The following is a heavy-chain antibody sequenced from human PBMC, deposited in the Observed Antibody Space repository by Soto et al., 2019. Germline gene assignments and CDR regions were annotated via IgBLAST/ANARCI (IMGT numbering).Heavy chain of an antibody. CDR2: ISGSGGST. V-gene: IGHV3-23*01. D-gene: IGHD2-15*01. CDR3: AKDRWGVVVVVSDAFDI. J-gene: IGHJ3*02. Sequence: PGGSLRLSCAASGFTFSSYAMSWVRQAPGKGLEWVSAISGSGGSTYYADSVKGRFTISRDNSKNTLYLQMNSLRAEDTAVYYCAKDRWGVVVVVSDAFDIWGQGTMVTVSS. CDR1: GFTFSSYA.